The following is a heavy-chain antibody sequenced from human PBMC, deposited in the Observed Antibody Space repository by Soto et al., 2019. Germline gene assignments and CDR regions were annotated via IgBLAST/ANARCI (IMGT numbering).Heavy chain of an antibody. CDR1: GFIFSAYF. J-gene: IGHJ4*02. CDR3: AREDGGGPFDY. Sequence: LGSGGGPVQPGGSLRLSCEASGFIFSAYFMTWVRQAPGKGLEWVSGISGPGSDTDYADSVKGRFTISRDNSKNTLFLQMRSLRVEDTVVYSCAREDGGGPFDYWSQGTLVTVSS. D-gene: IGHD3-10*01. V-gene: IGHV3-23*01. CDR2: ISGPGSDT.